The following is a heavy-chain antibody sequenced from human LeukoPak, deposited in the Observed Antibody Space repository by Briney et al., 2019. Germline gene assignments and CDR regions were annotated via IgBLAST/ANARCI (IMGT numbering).Heavy chain of an antibody. CDR1: GGSISSYY. CDR2: IYYSGST. CDR3: ARLVYSSSLYFDY. J-gene: IGHJ4*02. V-gene: IGHV4-59*08. Sequence: SETLSLTCTVSGGSISSYYWSWIRQPPGKGLEWIGYIYYSGSTNYNPSLKSRVTISVDTSKNQFSLKLSSVTVADTAVYYCARLVYSSSLYFDYWGQGTLVTVSS. D-gene: IGHD6-6*01.